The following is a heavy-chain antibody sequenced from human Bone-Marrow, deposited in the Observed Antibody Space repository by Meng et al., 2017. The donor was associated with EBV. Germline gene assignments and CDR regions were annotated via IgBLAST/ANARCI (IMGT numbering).Heavy chain of an antibody. Sequence: QGQLVQSGAEVKKPGASVKVSCKASGYTFTSYGISWVRQAPGQGLEWMGWISAYNGNTNYAQKLQGRVTMTTDTSTSTAYMELRSLRSDDTAVYYCVRGVVRNQHYYYYGMDVWGQGTTVTVSS. CDR2: ISAYNGNT. J-gene: IGHJ6*02. V-gene: IGHV1-18*01. CDR1: GYTFTSYG. CDR3: VRGVVRNQHYYYYGMDV. D-gene: IGHD1-14*01.